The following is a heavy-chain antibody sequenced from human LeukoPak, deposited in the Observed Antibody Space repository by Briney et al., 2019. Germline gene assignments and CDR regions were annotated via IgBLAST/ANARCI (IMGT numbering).Heavy chain of an antibody. J-gene: IGHJ5*02. CDR2: TDPSGGST. V-gene: IGHV1-46*01. D-gene: IGHD3-10*01. Sequence: ASVKVSCKATAYTFITYLLHWVRQAPGQGLEWMGITDPSGGSTDYAQKFQGRVTMTRDTSTSTVYMELSSLRSEDTAVYYGARDLGLRGVTNWFDLWGQGTLVTVSS. CDR3: ARDLGLRGVTNWFDL. CDR1: AYTFITYL.